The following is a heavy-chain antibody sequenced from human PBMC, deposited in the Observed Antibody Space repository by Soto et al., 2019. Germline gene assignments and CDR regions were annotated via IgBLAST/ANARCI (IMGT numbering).Heavy chain of an antibody. V-gene: IGHV4-59*02. J-gene: IGHJ4*02. CDR1: GGSVSSSY. D-gene: IGHD3-3*01. CDR2: IYYSRST. CDR3: ARVFGNFWSGYHIDY. Sequence: LETLSLTCTVSGGSVSSSYWTWIRQPPGKGLEWIGHIYYSRSTYYNSSLKSRVTISVDTSKNQFSLNLSSVTAADTAVYYCARVFGNFWSGYHIDYWGQGTLVTVSS.